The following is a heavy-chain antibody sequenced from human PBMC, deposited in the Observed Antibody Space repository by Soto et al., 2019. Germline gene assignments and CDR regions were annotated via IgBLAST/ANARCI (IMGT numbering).Heavy chain of an antibody. CDR2: IDPSDSQT. D-gene: IGHD3-22*01. CDR1: GYSFAGYW. CDR3: ARQIYDSDTGPNFQYYFDS. Sequence: RGESLKISCKGSGYSFAGYWITWVRQKPGKGLEWMGRIDPSDSQTYYSPSFRGHVTISVTKSITTVFLQWSSLRASDTAMYYCARQIYDSDTGPNFQYYFDSWGQGTQGTV. J-gene: IGHJ4*02. V-gene: IGHV5-10-1*01.